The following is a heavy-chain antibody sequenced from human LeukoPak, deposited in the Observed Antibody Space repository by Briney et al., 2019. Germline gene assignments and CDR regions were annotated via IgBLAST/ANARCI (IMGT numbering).Heavy chain of an antibody. CDR1: GFTFDDYA. V-gene: IGHV3-9*01. CDR2: ISWNSGGI. CDR3: AKDYYDSSGYYSGG. J-gene: IGHJ3*01. Sequence: PGGSLRLSCAASGFTFDDYAMHWVRQAPGKGLEWVSGISWNSGGIGYADSVKGRFTISRDNAKNSLYLQMNSLRAEDTALYYCAKDYYDSSGYYSGGWGQGTMVTVSS. D-gene: IGHD3-22*01.